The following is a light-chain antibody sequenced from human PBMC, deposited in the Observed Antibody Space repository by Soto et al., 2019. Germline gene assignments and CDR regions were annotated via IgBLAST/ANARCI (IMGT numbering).Light chain of an antibody. CDR1: QSVSSSY. V-gene: IGKV3-20*01. Sequence: EIVLTDSPGTLSLSQWERATLSCRASQSVSSSYLAWYQQKPGQAPRLLIYGASSRATGIPARFSSSGSGTDFTLTISRLEPEDFAVHYCQQYGSSPQTFGQGTKVDIK. CDR3: QQYGSSPQT. J-gene: IGKJ1*01. CDR2: GAS.